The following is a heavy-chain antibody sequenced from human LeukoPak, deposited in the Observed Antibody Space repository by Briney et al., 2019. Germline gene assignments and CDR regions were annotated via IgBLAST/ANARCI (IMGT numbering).Heavy chain of an antibody. CDR3: AKDLRPDGVDNFDH. D-gene: IGHD2-8*01. J-gene: IGHJ4*02. CDR1: GFNFNSYT. CDR2: ILASGSPT. V-gene: IGHV3-23*01. Sequence: GGSLRLSCAASGFNFNSYTMNWVRQAPGKGLQWVANILASGSPTYYADSVKGRFIISRDNSKNTVYLQMNSLRVEDTAIYYCAKDLRPDGVDNFDHWGQGILVTVSS.